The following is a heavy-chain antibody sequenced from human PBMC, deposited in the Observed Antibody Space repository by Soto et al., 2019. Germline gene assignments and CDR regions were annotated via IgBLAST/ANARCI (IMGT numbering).Heavy chain of an antibody. CDR1: GGAIISSNW. Sequence: PSETLSLTCAFSGGAIISSNWWNWVRQPPGKGLEWIGEIYHSGSTYYKPSLKSRVAMSVDTSKNQFSLKLTSATAADTAVYYCARRDWSGSTSHFYFDYWGQGVLVTVS. CDR2: IYHSGST. CDR3: ARRDWSGSTSHFYFDY. V-gene: IGHV4-4*02. D-gene: IGHD3-9*01. J-gene: IGHJ4*02.